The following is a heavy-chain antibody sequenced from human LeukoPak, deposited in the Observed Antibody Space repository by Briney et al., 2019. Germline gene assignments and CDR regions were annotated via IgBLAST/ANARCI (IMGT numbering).Heavy chain of an antibody. V-gene: IGHV1-69*04. CDR2: IIPILGIA. CDR1: GGTFSSYA. CDR3: ASNFREGAGSFDY. D-gene: IGHD3-16*01. Sequence: ASVKVSCKASGGTFSSYAISWVRQAPGQGLEWMGRIIPILGIANYAQKFQGRVTITADKSTSTAYMELSSLRSEDTAVYYCASNFREGAGSFDYWGQGTLVTVSS. J-gene: IGHJ4*02.